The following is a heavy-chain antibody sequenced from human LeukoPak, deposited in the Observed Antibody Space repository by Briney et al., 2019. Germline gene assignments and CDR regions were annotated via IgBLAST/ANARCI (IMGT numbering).Heavy chain of an antibody. J-gene: IGHJ4*02. CDR1: GGSISSSSYY. D-gene: IGHD3-10*01. CDR3: ASSDYYGSGSYYRNY. V-gene: IGHV4-39*01. Sequence: PSETLSLTCTVSGGSISSSSYYWGWIRQPPGKGLEWIGSIYYSGSTYYNPSLKSRVTISVDTSKNQFSLKLSSVTAADTAVYYCASSDYYGSGSYYRNYWGQGTLVTVSS. CDR2: IYYSGST.